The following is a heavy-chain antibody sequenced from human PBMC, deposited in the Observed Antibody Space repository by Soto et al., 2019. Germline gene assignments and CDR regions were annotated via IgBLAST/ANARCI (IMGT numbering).Heavy chain of an antibody. Sequence: QVQLVQSGAEVEKPGASLKVSCKASGYTFTGYYIHWVRQAPGQGLEWMGWINPNSGGTNYAQKFRDRVTMTRDTSITTAYMELSRLTSDDSAVFYCARDRVDYRSFHYGMDVWGQGTTVTVSS. J-gene: IGHJ6*02. CDR1: GYTFTGYY. D-gene: IGHD6-6*01. CDR2: INPNSGGT. V-gene: IGHV1-2*02. CDR3: ARDRVDYRSFHYGMDV.